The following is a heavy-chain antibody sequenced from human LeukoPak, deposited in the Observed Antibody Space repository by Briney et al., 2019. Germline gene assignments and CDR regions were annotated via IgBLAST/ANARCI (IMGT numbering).Heavy chain of an antibody. J-gene: IGHJ4*02. Sequence: ASVKVSCKASGYTFTGYYMHWVRQAPGQGLEWMGWINPNSGGTNYAQKFQGRVTMTRDTSISTAYMELSRLRSDDTAVYYCARVGYCSSTSCYGSYYFDYWGQGTLVTVSS. D-gene: IGHD2-2*01. CDR2: INPNSGGT. CDR3: ARVGYCSSTSCYGSYYFDY. V-gene: IGHV1-2*02. CDR1: GYTFTGYY.